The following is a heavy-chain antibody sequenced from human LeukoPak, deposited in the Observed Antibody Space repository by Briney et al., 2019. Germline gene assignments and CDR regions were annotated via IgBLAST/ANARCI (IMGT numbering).Heavy chain of an antibody. CDR2: IYYSGST. CDR1: GGSISSYY. CDR3: AREAISVDFWSGFGAFDI. D-gene: IGHD3-3*01. V-gene: IGHV4-59*01. Sequence: SEALSLTCTVSGGSISSYYWSWIRQPPGKGLEWIGYIYYSGSTNYNPSLKSRVTISVDTSKNQFSLKLSSVTAADTAVYYCAREAISVDFWSGFGAFDIWGQGTMVTVSS. J-gene: IGHJ3*02.